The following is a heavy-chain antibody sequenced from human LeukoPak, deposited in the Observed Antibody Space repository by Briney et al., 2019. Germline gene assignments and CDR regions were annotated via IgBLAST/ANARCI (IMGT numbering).Heavy chain of an antibody. CDR1: GFNFSSYA. J-gene: IGHJ4*02. V-gene: IGHV3-7*03. D-gene: IGHD6-6*01. CDR3: ARVGSLAVPQDH. Sequence: GGSLRLSCAASGFNFSSYAMTWVRQVPGKGLEWVANIKQDGSAKYYVDSVKGRFTISRDNAKNSVYLQMNSLRVVDTAVYYCARVGSLAVPQDHWGQGTLVTVSS. CDR2: IKQDGSAK.